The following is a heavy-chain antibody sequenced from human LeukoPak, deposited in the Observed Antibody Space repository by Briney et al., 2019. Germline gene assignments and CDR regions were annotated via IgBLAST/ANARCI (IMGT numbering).Heavy chain of an antibody. Sequence: GGSLRLSCAASGFTFDDYAMHWVRQAPGKGLEWVSGISWNSGSIGYADSVKGRFTISRDNAKNSLYLQMNSLRAEDTVVYYCAELGITMIGGVWGKGTTVTISS. J-gene: IGHJ6*04. D-gene: IGHD3-10*02. CDR1: GFTFDDYA. V-gene: IGHV3-9*01. CDR2: ISWNSGSI. CDR3: AELGITMIGGV.